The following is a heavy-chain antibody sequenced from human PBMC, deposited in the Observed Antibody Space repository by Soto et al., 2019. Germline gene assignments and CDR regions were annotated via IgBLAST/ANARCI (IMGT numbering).Heavy chain of an antibody. CDR1: GFTFDDSG. Sequence: EVQLVESGGGVVRPGGSLRLSCAASGFTFDDSGLNWVRQAPGKGLEWVSFINWNGDSTGYADSVKGRFTISRDNAKNSLYLQMNSLRAEDTALYYCARDGYGSGSHVDYWGQGALVTVSS. D-gene: IGHD3-10*01. J-gene: IGHJ4*02. CDR3: ARDGYGSGSHVDY. CDR2: INWNGDST. V-gene: IGHV3-20*04.